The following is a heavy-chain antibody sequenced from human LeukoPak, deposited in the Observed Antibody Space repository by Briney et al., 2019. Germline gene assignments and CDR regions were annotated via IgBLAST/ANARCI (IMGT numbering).Heavy chain of an antibody. Sequence: PGGSLRLSCAASGFTVSSNYMSWVRQAPGKGLEWVSVIYSGGSTYYADSVKGRFTISRDNSKNTLYLQMNSLRAEDTAVYYCAREYSSGWPDAFDIWGQGTMVTVSS. D-gene: IGHD6-19*01. CDR3: AREYSSGWPDAFDI. J-gene: IGHJ3*02. CDR2: IYSGGST. CDR1: GFTVSSNY. V-gene: IGHV3-53*01.